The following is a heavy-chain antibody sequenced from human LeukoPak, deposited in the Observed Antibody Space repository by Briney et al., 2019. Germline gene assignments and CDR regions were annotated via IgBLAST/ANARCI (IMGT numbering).Heavy chain of an antibody. CDR1: GYTFTSYG. V-gene: IGHV1-18*01. Sequence: ASVKVSCKASGYTFTSYGISWVRQAPGQGLEWMGWISAYNGNTNYAQKLQGRVTMTTDTSTSTAYMELSSLRSEDTAVYYCARAYYYDSSGYYYEGSYFDYWGQGTLVTVSS. J-gene: IGHJ4*02. D-gene: IGHD3-22*01. CDR2: ISAYNGNT. CDR3: ARAYYYDSSGYYYEGSYFDY.